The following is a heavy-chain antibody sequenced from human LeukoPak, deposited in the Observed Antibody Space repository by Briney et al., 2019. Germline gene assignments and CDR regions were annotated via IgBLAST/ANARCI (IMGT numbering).Heavy chain of an antibody. D-gene: IGHD6-19*01. CDR3: ARGRRGGAVAGTGYYNYYMDV. Sequence: ASVKFSCKASGYTFTSYDINWVRQATGQGLEWMGWMNPNGGNTGYAQKFQGRVTMTRNTSISTAYMELSSLRSEDTAVYYCARGRRGGAVAGTGYYNYYMDVWGKGTTVTVSS. J-gene: IGHJ6*03. V-gene: IGHV1-8*01. CDR1: GYTFTSYD. CDR2: MNPNGGNT.